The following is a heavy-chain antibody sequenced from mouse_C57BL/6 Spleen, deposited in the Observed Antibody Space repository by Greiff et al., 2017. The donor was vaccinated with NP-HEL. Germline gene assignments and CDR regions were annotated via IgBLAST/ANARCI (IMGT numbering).Heavy chain of an antibody. Sequence: EVKLMESGGGLVQPGESLKLSCESNEYEFPSHDMSWVRKTPEKRLELVAAINSDGGSTYYPDTMEGRFIISRDNTKKHLYLQMSSLRSEDTALYYCARRAVVATDYAMDYWGQGTSVTVSS. D-gene: IGHD1-1*01. CDR1: EYEFPSHD. V-gene: IGHV5-2*01. J-gene: IGHJ4*01. CDR3: ARRAVVATDYAMDY. CDR2: INSDGGST.